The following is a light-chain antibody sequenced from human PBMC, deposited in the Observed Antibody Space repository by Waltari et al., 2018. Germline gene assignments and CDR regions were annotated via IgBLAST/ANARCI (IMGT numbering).Light chain of an antibody. V-gene: IGLV2-14*01. Sequence: QSALTQPASVSGSPGQSITISCTGTSSDVGGYNFVSWYQQHPGKAPKLMIYDVSNRHSGVSNRFSGSKSGNTASLTISGLQAEDEADYYCSSYTSSSTSRYVFGAGTKVTVL. J-gene: IGLJ1*01. CDR3: SSYTSSSTSRYV. CDR1: SSDVGGYNF. CDR2: DVS.